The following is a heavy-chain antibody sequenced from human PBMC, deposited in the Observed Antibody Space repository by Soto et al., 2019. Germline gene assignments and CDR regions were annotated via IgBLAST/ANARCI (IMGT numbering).Heavy chain of an antibody. V-gene: IGHV1-69*01. J-gene: IGHJ5*02. Sequence: QVQLVQSGAEVKKPGSSVKVSCKASGGTFSSYAISWVRQAPGQGLEWMGGIIPIFGTANYAQKFQGRVTITADESTSTAYMELSSLRAEDRAVYYCARDIPELELRRGWFDPWGQGTLVTVSS. CDR1: GGTFSSYA. D-gene: IGHD1-7*01. CDR3: ARDIPELELRRGWFDP. CDR2: IIPIFGTA.